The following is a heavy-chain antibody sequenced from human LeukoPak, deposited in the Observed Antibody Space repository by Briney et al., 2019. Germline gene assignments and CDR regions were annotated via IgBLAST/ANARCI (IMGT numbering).Heavy chain of an antibody. Sequence: SETLSLTCTVSGGSINNYYWSWIRQPAGKGLEWIGRIYTRGSTNYNPSLKSRVTMSVDTSKNQFSLKPSSVTAADTAVYYCARGRYCSADICSGGDAFDIRGQGTVVSVSS. D-gene: IGHD2-15*01. CDR1: GGSINNYY. V-gene: IGHV4-4*07. J-gene: IGHJ3*02. CDR2: IYTRGST. CDR3: ARGRYCSADICSGGDAFDI.